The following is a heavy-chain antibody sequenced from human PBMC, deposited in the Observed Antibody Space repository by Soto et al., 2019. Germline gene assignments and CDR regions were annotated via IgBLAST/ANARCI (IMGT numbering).Heavy chain of an antibody. D-gene: IGHD3-3*01. CDR1: GFTFTSSA. CDR3: AAEGLGVVIAGNY. V-gene: IGHV1-58*01. J-gene: IGHJ4*02. Sequence: GASVKVSCKTSGFTFTSSAVQWVRQARGQRLEWIGWIVVGSGNTNYAQKFQERVTITRDMSTSTAYMELSSLRSEDTAVYYCAAEGLGVVIAGNYWGQGTLVTVYS. CDR2: IVVGSGNT.